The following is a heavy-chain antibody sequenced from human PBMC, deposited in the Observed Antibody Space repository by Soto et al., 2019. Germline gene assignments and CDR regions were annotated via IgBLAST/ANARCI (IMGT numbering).Heavy chain of an antibody. D-gene: IGHD1-7*01. V-gene: IGHV4-30-4*01. CDR3: ATDHALAGTSVSDY. CDR1: GDSISNGDYY. Sequence: SETLSLTCTVSGDSISNGDYYWSWIRQPPGKGLEWIGCIYHSGSTYYTPSLKSRVTISVDTSKNQFSLKLSSVTAADTAVYYCATDHALAGTSVSDYWGQGTLVTVS. CDR2: IYHSGST. J-gene: IGHJ4*02.